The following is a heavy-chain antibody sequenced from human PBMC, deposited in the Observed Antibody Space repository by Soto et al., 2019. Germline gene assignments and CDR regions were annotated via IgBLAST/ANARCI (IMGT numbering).Heavy chain of an antibody. Sequence: EVQLLESGGGLVQPGGSLRLSCEASGFTFSSHGMSWVRQTPGKGLEWVSDISGSGAGTNYADSVKGRFTISRDNSKKTLYLRMDSLRAEDTAVYFCAKTPVYSSSSFYFDYWGQGTLVTVSS. V-gene: IGHV3-23*01. D-gene: IGHD6-13*01. CDR1: GFTFSSHG. CDR2: ISGSGAGT. J-gene: IGHJ4*02. CDR3: AKTPVYSSSSFYFDY.